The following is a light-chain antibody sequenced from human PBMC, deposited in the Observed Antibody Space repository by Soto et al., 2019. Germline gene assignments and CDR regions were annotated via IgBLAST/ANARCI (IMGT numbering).Light chain of an antibody. J-gene: IGLJ1*01. CDR2: EAS. CDR3: TSYSSSDIFYV. V-gene: IGLV2-14*02. Sequence: QSALTQPASVSGSPGQSITISCTGTSSDVGSHNLVSWYQQYPGKAPKLIIFEASKRPSGVSNRFSGSKSGNTASLTISGLQADDEADYYCTSYSSSDIFYVFGTGTKLTVL. CDR1: SSDVGSHNL.